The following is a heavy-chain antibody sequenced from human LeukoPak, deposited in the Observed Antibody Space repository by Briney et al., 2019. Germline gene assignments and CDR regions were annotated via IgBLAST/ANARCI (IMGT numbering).Heavy chain of an antibody. D-gene: IGHD3-16*01. Sequence: SETLTLTCTVSGGSISSYYWSWIRQPPGKGLEWMGNIYYSGSTNYNSSLKSRVTISVDTSKNQISLKLRSVTAADTAVYYCARKGVSDLYYFDSWGQGTLVTVSS. V-gene: IGHV4-59*08. CDR3: ARKGVSDLYYFDS. CDR1: GGSISSYY. J-gene: IGHJ4*02. CDR2: IYYSGST.